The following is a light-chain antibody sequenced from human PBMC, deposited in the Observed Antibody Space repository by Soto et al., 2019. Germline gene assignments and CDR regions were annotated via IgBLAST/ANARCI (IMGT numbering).Light chain of an antibody. CDR3: QQRSNWPLFT. CDR1: QSVSTN. V-gene: IGKV3-11*01. Sequence: EIVMTQSPATLSVSPWERVTLSCRASQSVSTNLAWYQQKPGQAPRLLIYDASNRATGIPARFSGSGSGTDFTLTISSLEPEDFAVYYCQQRSNWPLFTFGPGTKVDIK. CDR2: DAS. J-gene: IGKJ3*01.